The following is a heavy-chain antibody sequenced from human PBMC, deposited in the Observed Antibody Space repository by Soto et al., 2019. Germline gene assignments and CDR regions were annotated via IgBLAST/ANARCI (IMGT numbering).Heavy chain of an antibody. Sequence: PGGSLRLSCAASGFTFSNYWMSWVRQAPGKGLEWVANIKQDGSESNYADSVKGRFTISRDNAENSLYLQMNSLRAEDTAVYYCARVGSSRGNGYYFDYWGQGTLVTVSS. J-gene: IGHJ4*02. CDR2: IKQDGSES. D-gene: IGHD6-6*01. CDR1: GFTFSNYW. V-gene: IGHV3-7*01. CDR3: ARVGSSRGNGYYFDY.